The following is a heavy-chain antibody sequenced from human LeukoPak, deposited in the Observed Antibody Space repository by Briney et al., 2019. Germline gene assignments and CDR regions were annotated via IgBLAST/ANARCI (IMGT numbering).Heavy chain of an antibody. D-gene: IGHD2-15*01. Sequence: SETLSLTCAVSGGSFSGYYWSWLRQPPGKGLEWIGEINHSGSTNYNPSLKSRVTISIDTSENQFSLKLSSVTPADAAVYYCARPGAWWLHGNWFALGGEGTLVPVSS. CDR3: ARPGAWWLHGNWFAL. CDR1: GGSFSGYY. CDR2: INHSGST. V-gene: IGHV4-34*01. J-gene: IGHJ5*02.